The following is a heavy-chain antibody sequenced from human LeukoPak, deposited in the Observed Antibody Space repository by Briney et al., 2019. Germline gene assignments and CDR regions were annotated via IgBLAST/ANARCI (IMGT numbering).Heavy chain of an antibody. Sequence: SETLSLTCTVSGGSISSYYWSWIRQPAGKGLEWIGRIYTSGSTNYNPSLKSRVTMSVDTSKNQFPLKLSSVTAADTAVYYCAREADYYDSSGYYYYFDYWGQGTLVTVSS. V-gene: IGHV4-4*07. CDR3: AREADYYDSSGYYYYFDY. CDR1: GGSISSYY. CDR2: IYTSGST. J-gene: IGHJ4*02. D-gene: IGHD3-22*01.